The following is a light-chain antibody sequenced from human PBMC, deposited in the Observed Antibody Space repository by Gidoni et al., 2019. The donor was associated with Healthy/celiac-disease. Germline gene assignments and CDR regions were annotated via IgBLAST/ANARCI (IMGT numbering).Light chain of an antibody. CDR3: QQRSNWRT. Sequence: EIVLTQSPATLPLSPGERATLSCRASQSVSSYLAWYQQKPGQDPRLLIYDASNRATGIPARFSGSGSGTDFTLTISSLEPEDFAGYYCQQRSNWRTFGQGTKLEIK. CDR2: DAS. V-gene: IGKV3-11*01. J-gene: IGKJ1*01. CDR1: QSVSSY.